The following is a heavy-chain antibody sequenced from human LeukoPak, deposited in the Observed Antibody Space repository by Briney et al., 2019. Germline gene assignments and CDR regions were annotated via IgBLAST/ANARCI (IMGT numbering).Heavy chain of an antibody. V-gene: IGHV3-7*01. CDR3: ARDGYGGYLDC. CDR2: IKQDASFK. D-gene: IGHD6-13*01. Sequence: GGSLRLSCAASGLTFSGSWMSWVRQAPGKGLEWVANIKQDASFKGYIDSVKGRFTISRDNAENSVYLEMNRLRDEDTAVYYCARDGYGGYLDCWGQGTLVTVSS. J-gene: IGHJ4*02. CDR1: GLTFSGSW.